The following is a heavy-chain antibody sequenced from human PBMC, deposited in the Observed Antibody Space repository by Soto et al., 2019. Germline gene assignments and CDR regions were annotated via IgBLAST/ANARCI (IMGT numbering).Heavy chain of an antibody. J-gene: IGHJ5*02. V-gene: IGHV1-18*04. CDR2: ISAYNGNT. CDR3: ARDDSGDYHLDP. Sequence: ASVKVSCKASGYTFTSYHISWVRQAPGQGLEWMGWISAYNGNTNYAQKLQGRVTMTTDTSTSTAYMELRSLRSDDTAVYYCARDDSGDYHLDPWGQGTLVTVSS. CDR1: GYTFTSYH. D-gene: IGHD3-22*01.